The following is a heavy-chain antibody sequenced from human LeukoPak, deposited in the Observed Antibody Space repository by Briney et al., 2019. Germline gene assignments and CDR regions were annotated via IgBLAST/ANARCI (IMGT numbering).Heavy chain of an antibody. D-gene: IGHD6-19*01. V-gene: IGHV4-34*01. Sequence: SETPSLTCAVYGGSFSGYYWSWIRQPPGKGLEWIGEINHSGSTNYNPSLKSRVTISVDTSKNQFSLKLSSVTAADTAVYYCARGREQWLVQFDYWGQGTLVTVSS. CDR2: INHSGST. CDR3: ARGREQWLVQFDY. CDR1: GGSFSGYY. J-gene: IGHJ4*02.